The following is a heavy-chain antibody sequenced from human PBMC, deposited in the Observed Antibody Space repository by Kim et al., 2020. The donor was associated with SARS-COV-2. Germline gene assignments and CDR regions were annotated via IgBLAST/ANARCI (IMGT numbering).Heavy chain of an antibody. J-gene: IGHJ6*02. CDR3: AIHRISVPYDV. CDR1: GGSISSDYY. CDR2: VYHTGST. Sequence: SETLSLTCTVSGGSISSDYYWGWVRQPPGKGMEWIASVYHTGSTYYYPSLKSRLTISVDPSKNHFSLRMTSVTAADTAVYYCAIHRISVPYDVWGQGTTV. V-gene: IGHV4-39*01. D-gene: IGHD6-19*01.